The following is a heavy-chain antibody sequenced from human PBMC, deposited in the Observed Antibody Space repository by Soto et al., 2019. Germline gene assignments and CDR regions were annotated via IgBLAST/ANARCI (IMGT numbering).Heavy chain of an antibody. J-gene: IGHJ6*03. D-gene: IGHD3-9*01. CDR2: IYYSGST. CDR3: ARHSPDYDILTGYYKDYYMDV. Sequence: SETLSLTCTVSGGSISSYYWSWIRQPPGKGLEWIGYIYYSGSTNYNPSLKSRVTISVDTSKNQFSLKLSSVTAADTAVYYCARHSPDYDILTGYYKDYYMDVWGKGTTVTVSS. V-gene: IGHV4-59*08. CDR1: GGSISSYY.